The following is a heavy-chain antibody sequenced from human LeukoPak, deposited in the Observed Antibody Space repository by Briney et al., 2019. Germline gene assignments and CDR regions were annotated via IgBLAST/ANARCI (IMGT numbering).Heavy chain of an antibody. CDR2: ISYDGSNK. J-gene: IGHJ4*02. CDR1: GFTFSSYG. V-gene: IGHV3-30*03. CDR3: ASLAVAGTSISLDY. Sequence: PGRSLRLSCAASGFTFSSYGMHWVRQAPGKGLEWVAVISYDGSNKYYADSVKGRFTISRDSSKNTLYLQMNSLRAEDTAVYYCASLAVAGTSISLDYWGQGTLVTVSS. D-gene: IGHD6-19*01.